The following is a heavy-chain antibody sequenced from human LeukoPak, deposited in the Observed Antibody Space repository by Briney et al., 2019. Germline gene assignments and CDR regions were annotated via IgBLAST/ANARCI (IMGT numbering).Heavy chain of an antibody. CDR1: GYSFISNW. CDR2: IYPDDSDI. V-gene: IGHV5-51*01. J-gene: IGHJ4*02. Sequence: GESLKISRKGSGYSFISNWIGWVRQMPGKGLEWMGIIYPDDSDIRYSPSFQGQVTISADKSISTAYLQWSSLKASDTAIYYCAILVGATRHFDYWGQGTLVTVSS. D-gene: IGHD1-26*01. CDR3: AILVGATRHFDY.